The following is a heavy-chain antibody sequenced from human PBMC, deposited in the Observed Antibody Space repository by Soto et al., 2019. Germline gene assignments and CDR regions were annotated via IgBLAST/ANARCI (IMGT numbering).Heavy chain of an antibody. CDR1: GYTFTGYY. CDR3: ARDAGSGWQGNWFDP. V-gene: IGHV1-2*04. J-gene: IGHJ5*02. Sequence: ASVKVSCKASGYTFTGYYMHWVRQAPGQGLEWMGWINPNSGGTNYAQKFQGWVTMTRDTSISTAYMELSRLRSDDTAVYYCARDAGSGWQGNWFDPWDQGTLVTVSS. CDR2: INPNSGGT. D-gene: IGHD6-19*01.